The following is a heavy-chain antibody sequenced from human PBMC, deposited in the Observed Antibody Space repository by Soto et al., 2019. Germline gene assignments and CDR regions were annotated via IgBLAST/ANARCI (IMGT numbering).Heavy chain of an antibody. CDR1: GGSISFYY. D-gene: IGHD6-13*01. CDR2: IYYSGST. V-gene: IGHV4-59*01. CDR3: ARDSGDGQQLVLFDF. J-gene: IGHJ4*02. Sequence: SETLSLTCTVSGGSISFYYWSWIRQPPGKGLEWIGYIYYSGSTNYNPSLKSRVTISVDTSKNQFSLKLSSVTAADTAIYYCARDSGDGQQLVLFDFWGQGTLVTVSS.